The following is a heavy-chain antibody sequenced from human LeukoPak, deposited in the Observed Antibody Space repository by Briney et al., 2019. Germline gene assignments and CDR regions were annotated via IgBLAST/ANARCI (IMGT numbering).Heavy chain of an antibody. CDR1: GGSLNSYY. CDR2: ITHSGGT. D-gene: IGHD7-27*01. Sequence: SETLSLACTVSGGSLNSYYWSWIRQPPGKGLEWIGFITHSGGTDFDSSLGGRVTISVDTSKNQFSLRLTSMTAADTAVYFCARGRISNWGFEGTLFDAWGQGVLVTVSS. V-gene: IGHV4-59*01. CDR3: ARGRISNWGFEGTLFDA. J-gene: IGHJ4*02.